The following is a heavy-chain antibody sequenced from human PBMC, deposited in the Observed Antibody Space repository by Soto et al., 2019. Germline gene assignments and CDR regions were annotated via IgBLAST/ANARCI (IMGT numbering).Heavy chain of an antibody. Sequence: QVQLVQSGADVQKPGSSVKVSCRASGGTFSGYVITWVLQAPGHGLEWMGEIVPILGIPSYAQKFQGRVTIKADESTSTVYVELSNLRSEDSAVYYCARGGFYEILTGSYPIDAFHLWGQGTMVTVSS. J-gene: IGHJ3*01. V-gene: IGHV1-69*01. CDR3: ARGGFYEILTGSYPIDAFHL. D-gene: IGHD3-9*01. CDR1: GGTFSGYV. CDR2: IVPILGIP.